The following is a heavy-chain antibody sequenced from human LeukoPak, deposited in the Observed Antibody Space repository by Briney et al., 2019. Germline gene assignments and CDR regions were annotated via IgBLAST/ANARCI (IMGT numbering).Heavy chain of an antibody. CDR1: GFTFGDCA. J-gene: IGHJ3*02. D-gene: IGHD1-26*01. Sequence: PGGSLRLSCTASGFTFGDCAMSWVRQAPGKGLEWVGFIRSKAYGGTTEYAASVKGRFTISRDDSKSIAYLQMNSLKTEDTAVYYCTSHSGSYSDDAFDIWGQGTMVTVSS. CDR3: TSHSGSYSDDAFDI. CDR2: IRSKAYGGTT. V-gene: IGHV3-49*04.